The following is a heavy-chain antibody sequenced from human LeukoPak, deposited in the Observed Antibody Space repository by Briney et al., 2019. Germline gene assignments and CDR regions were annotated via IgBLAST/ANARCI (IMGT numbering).Heavy chain of an antibody. Sequence: SVKVSCKASGGTFSSYAISWVRQAPGQGLEWMGRIIPIFGTANYAQKFQGRVTITTDESTSTAYMELSSLRSEDTAVYYCATEGSYYDFWSGHDAFDIWGQGTMVTVSS. D-gene: IGHD3-3*01. V-gene: IGHV1-69*05. CDR1: GGTFSSYA. J-gene: IGHJ3*02. CDR3: ATEGSYYDFWSGHDAFDI. CDR2: IIPIFGTA.